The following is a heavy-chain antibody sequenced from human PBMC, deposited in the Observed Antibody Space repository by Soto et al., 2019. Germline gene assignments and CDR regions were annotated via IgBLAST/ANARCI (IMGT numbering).Heavy chain of an antibody. J-gene: IGHJ4*02. Sequence: SVKVSCKASGGTFSSYAISWVRQAPGQGLEWMGGIIPIFGTANYAQKFQGRVTITADESTSTAYMELSSLRSEDTAVYYCAAYRSSWIDFDYWGQGTLVTVSS. V-gene: IGHV1-69*13. CDR3: AAYRSSWIDFDY. CDR2: IIPIFGTA. D-gene: IGHD6-6*01. CDR1: GGTFSSYA.